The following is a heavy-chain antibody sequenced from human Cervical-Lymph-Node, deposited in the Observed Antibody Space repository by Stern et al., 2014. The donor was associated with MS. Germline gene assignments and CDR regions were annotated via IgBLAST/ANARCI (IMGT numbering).Heavy chain of an antibody. CDR1: GYTFMTYA. CDR2: INAGNGNT. CDR3: ARGAGVYWYFDL. D-gene: IGHD3-10*01. Sequence: QVQLVQSGAEVKKPGASVKVSCKASGYTFMTYAMHWVRQAPGQRLEWMGWINAGNGNTKYSQKVQGRVTITRDTSASTAYMELSSLRSEDTAVYYCARGAGVYWYFDLWGRGTLVTVSS. V-gene: IGHV1-3*01. J-gene: IGHJ2*01.